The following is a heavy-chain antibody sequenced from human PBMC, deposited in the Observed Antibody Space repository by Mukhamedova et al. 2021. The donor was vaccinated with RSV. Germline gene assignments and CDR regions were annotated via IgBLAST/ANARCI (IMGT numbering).Heavy chain of an antibody. V-gene: IGHV3-23*01. CDR3: AKVVSIIPHDAFDI. Sequence: GKGLEWVSAISGSGGSTYYADSVKGRFTISRDNSKNTLYLQMNSLRAEDTAVYYCAKVVSIIPHDAFDIWGQGTMVTVSS. J-gene: IGHJ3*02. CDR2: ISGSGGST. D-gene: IGHD5/OR15-5a*01.